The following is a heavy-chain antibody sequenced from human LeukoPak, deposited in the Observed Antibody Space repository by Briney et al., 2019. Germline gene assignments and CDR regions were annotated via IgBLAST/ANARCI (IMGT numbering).Heavy chain of an antibody. J-gene: IGHJ4*02. CDR2: ISAYNGNT. CDR3: ARRDGYDFWSGYYTDY. Sequence: ASVKVSCKASGYTFTSYGISWVRQAAGQGLEWMGWISAYNGNTNYAQKLQGRVTMTTDTSTSTAYMELRSLRSDDTAVYYCARRDGYDFWSGYYTDYWGQGTLVTVSS. V-gene: IGHV1-18*01. CDR1: GYTFTSYG. D-gene: IGHD3-3*01.